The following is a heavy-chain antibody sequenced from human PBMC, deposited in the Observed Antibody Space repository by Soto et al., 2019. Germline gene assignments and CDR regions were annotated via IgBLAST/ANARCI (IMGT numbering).Heavy chain of an antibody. V-gene: IGHV4-59*01. CDR3: ARGAITMVRGVRDYGMGV. Sequence: PSETLSLTFTVSAGSISGYYWICNSPPQGGRLEWIGYIHCGGSTNYNPSLKSRVTISVDTSKNQFSLKLSSVTAADTAVYYCARGAITMVRGVRDYGMGVWGQGPTVTVSS. CDR2: IHCGGST. J-gene: IGHJ6*02. D-gene: IGHD3-10*01. CDR1: AGSISGYY.